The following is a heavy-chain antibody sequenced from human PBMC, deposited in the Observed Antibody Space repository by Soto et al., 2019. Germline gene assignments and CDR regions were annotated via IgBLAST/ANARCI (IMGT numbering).Heavy chain of an antibody. D-gene: IGHD3-10*02. V-gene: IGHV5-51*01. CDR1: ADSFSTHW. J-gene: IGHJ3*02. CDR3: GTHLTEINYVDMGPKGGFDN. Sequence: PGESPKISCTVYADSFSTHWIGWGRQIPGKGLEWMGVIYPGDSDTRYSPPCEGQVSNSADQSTNPAHLQKDSLKAPDPAIYYCGTHLTEINYVDMGPKGGFDNWGQGTMVTVSS. CDR2: IYPGDSDT.